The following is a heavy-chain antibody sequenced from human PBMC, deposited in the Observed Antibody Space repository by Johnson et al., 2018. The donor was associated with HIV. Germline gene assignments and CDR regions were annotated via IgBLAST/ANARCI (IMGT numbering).Heavy chain of an antibody. V-gene: IGHV3-13*01. CDR1: GFTFSSYD. CDR3: ARTGRYCSSSSCFDAFDI. J-gene: IGHJ3*02. CDR2: IGTTGDT. Sequence: EVQLVESGGGVVQPGGSLRLSCAASGFTFSSYDMHWVRQPTGQGLEWVSTIGTTGDTYYPGSVKGRFTISRENAKNSLYLQMNSLRAEDTALYYCARTGRYCSSSSCFDAFDIWGQGTMVTVSS. D-gene: IGHD2-2*01.